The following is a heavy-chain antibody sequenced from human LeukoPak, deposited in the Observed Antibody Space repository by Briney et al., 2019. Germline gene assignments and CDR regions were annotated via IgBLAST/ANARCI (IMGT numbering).Heavy chain of an antibody. CDR2: IFYSGST. V-gene: IGHV4-39*07. J-gene: IGHJ4*02. CDR3: ARRTGMAFSGSGSYRGSFDY. D-gene: IGHD3-10*01. CDR1: SGSISTSNYY. Sequence: SETLSLTCTVSSGSISTSNYYWGWVRQPPGKALEWIGNIFYSGSTYYSPSLKSRVTISLDTSRNQFSLRMSSVTAADTAVYYCARRTGMAFSGSGSYRGSFDYWGQGTLVTASS.